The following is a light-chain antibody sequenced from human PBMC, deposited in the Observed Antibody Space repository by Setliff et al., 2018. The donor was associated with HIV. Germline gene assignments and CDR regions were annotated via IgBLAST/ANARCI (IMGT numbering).Light chain of an antibody. J-gene: IGLJ1*01. V-gene: IGLV1-47*01. CDR1: SSNIGSNY. CDR2: RNN. Sequence: ASGTPGQRVTISCSGSSSNIGSNYVYWYQQLPGTAPKLLIYRNNQRPSGVPDRFSGSTSGTSASLAISGLRSEDEADYYCAAWDDSLSGFYVFGTGTKVTVL. CDR3: AAWDDSLSGFYV.